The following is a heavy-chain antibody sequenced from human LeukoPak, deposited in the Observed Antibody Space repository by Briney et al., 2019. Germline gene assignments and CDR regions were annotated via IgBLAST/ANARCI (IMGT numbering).Heavy chain of an antibody. D-gene: IGHD3-22*01. V-gene: IGHV4-31*03. CDR1: GGSITSGGYY. CDR3: ARELGVSDSSGYYSFPFDY. CDR2: IYYSGST. Sequence: SQTLSLTCTVSGGSITSGGYYWSWIHQHPGKGLEWIGFIYYSGSTYYNPSLKSRLTISVDTSKNQFSLKLSSVTAADTAVYYCARELGVSDSSGYYSFPFDYWGQGTLVTVSS. J-gene: IGHJ4*02.